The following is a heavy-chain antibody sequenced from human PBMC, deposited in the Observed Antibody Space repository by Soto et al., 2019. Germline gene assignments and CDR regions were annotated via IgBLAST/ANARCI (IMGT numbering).Heavy chain of an antibody. D-gene: IGHD5-18*01. V-gene: IGHV3-74*01. CDR3: ARGVPYCYSLENYYYGMDV. J-gene: IGHJ6*02. CDR2: IDSDGTTT. CDR1: GFTFRSHW. Sequence: PGGSLRLSCAASGFTFRSHWMHWVRQAPGKGLVWASRIDSDGTTTTYADSVKGRFTISRDNAKNTLFLQINSLSPEDTAVYYCARGVPYCYSLENYYYGMDVWGQGTTVTVSS.